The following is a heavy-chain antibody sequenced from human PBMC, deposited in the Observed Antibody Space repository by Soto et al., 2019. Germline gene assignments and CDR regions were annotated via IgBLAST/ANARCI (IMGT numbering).Heavy chain of an antibody. D-gene: IGHD5-12*01. J-gene: IGHJ4*02. V-gene: IGHV1-69*13. CDR2: IIPLYRTA. Sequence: SVKISCKDAGGTFSSFGFNWVRQANGQGVESIGGIIPLYRTANHVQRFQDRVTISADESTSTVYMELISLRSDDTATNYCARDRAMDGYNFRSFDYWGEGTLVTVSS. CDR1: GGTFSSFG. CDR3: ARDRAMDGYNFRSFDY.